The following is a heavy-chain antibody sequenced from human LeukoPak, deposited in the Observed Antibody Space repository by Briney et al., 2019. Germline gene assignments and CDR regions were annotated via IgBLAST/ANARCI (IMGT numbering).Heavy chain of an antibody. J-gene: IGHJ4*02. D-gene: IGHD3-10*01. Sequence: SETLSLTCAVYGGSFSGYYWSWIRQPPGKGLEWIGEINHSGSTNYNPSLKSRVTMSIDTSKNQFSLNLRSVTAADTAVYYCAKVAKYYYGSETYFFFDHWGQGTLVTVSS. CDR3: AKVAKYYYGSETYFFFDH. V-gene: IGHV4-34*01. CDR2: INHSGST. CDR1: GGSFSGYY.